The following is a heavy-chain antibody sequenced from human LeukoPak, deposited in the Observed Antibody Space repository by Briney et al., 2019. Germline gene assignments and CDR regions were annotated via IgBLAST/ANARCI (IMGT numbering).Heavy chain of an antibody. Sequence: GGSLRLSCAASGFTFSDYYMGWIRQAPGKGLEWVPYISNSGTNISYADSVKGRFTMSRDNAKKSLYLQMNSQRAEDTAVYYCARAKYDSSRYYYRGFDISGQGTMVTVSS. CDR2: ISNSGTNI. V-gene: IGHV3-11*04. D-gene: IGHD3-22*01. CDR1: GFTFSDYY. J-gene: IGHJ3*02. CDR3: ARAKYDSSRYYYRGFDI.